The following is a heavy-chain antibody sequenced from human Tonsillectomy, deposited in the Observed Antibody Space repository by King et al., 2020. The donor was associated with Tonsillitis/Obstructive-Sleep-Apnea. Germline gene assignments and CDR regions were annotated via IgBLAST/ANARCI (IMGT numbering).Heavy chain of an antibody. Sequence: VQLVESGGGLVQPGRSLRLSCAASGFTFDDYAMHWVRQAPGKGLEWVSGISWNSGSIGYADSVKGRFTISRDNAKNSLYLQMNSLRAEDTALYYCAKDRSSSSSVASFYYYYYMDVWGTGTTVTVSS. CDR2: ISWNSGSI. V-gene: IGHV3-9*01. CDR1: GFTFDDYA. D-gene: IGHD6-6*01. CDR3: AKDRSSSSSVASFYYYYYMDV. J-gene: IGHJ6*03.